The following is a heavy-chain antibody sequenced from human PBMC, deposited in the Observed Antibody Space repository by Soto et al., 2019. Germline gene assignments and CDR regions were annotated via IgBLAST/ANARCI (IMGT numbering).Heavy chain of an antibody. CDR1: GYSFSDYW. V-gene: IGHV5-51*01. D-gene: IGHD6-13*01. CDR2: LYPGDSDT. J-gene: IGHJ6*02. Sequence: EVQLVPSGAEVKKPGESLKISCKGSGYSFSDYWIGWVRQVPGKGLEWMGILYPGDSDTRYSPSFQGLVTISADKSTNTAYLQWSSLKASDTAIYYCARHGVAAAGVLAYYFGIDVWGQGTTVTISS. CDR3: ARHGVAAAGVLAYYFGIDV.